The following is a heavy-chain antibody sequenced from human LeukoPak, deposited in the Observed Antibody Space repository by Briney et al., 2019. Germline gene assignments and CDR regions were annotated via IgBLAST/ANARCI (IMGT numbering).Heavy chain of an antibody. CDR1: GYSFTSYW. CDR3: ARHVLDIPERAYYYGSGSPPSHYYMDV. CDR2: IYPGDSDT. Sequence: GESLKISCKGSGYSFTSYWIGWVRQMPGKGLEWMGIIYPGDSDTRYSPSFQGQVTISADKSISTAYLQWSSLKASDTAMYYCARHVLDIPERAYYYGSGSPPSHYYMDVWGKGTTVTVSS. D-gene: IGHD3-10*01. V-gene: IGHV5-51*01. J-gene: IGHJ6*03.